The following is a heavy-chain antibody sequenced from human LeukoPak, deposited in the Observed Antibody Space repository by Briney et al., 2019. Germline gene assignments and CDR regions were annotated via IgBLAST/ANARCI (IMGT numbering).Heavy chain of an antibody. D-gene: IGHD2-8*01. CDR2: INHSGST. CDR1: GGSFSGYY. J-gene: IGHJ5*02. V-gene: IGHV4-34*01. CDR3: ARGGVSDWFDP. Sequence: SETLSLTCAVYGGSFSGYYWSWIRQLPGKGLEWIGEINHSGSTNYNPSLKSRVTISVDTSKNQFSLKLSSVTAADTAVYYCARGGVSDWFDPWGQGTLVTVSS.